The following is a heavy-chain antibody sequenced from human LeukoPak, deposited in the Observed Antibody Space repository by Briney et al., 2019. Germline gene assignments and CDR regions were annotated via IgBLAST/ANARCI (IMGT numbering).Heavy chain of an antibody. CDR3: ARVKEYSYGTFDY. CDR2: IYYSGST. V-gene: IGHV4-39*07. J-gene: IGHJ4*02. Sequence: SETLSLTCTVSGGSISSYYWSWIRQPPGKGLEWIGSIYYSGSTYYNPSLKSRVTISVDMSKNQFSLKLSSVTAADTAVYYCARVKEYSYGTFDYWGQGTLVTVSS. D-gene: IGHD5-18*01. CDR1: GGSISSYY.